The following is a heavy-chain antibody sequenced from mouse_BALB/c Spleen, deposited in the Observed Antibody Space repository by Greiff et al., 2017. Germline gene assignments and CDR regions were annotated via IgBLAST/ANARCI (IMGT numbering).Heavy chain of an antibody. CDR3: ARGDGNYVENYAMDY. CDR2: IYPGSGST. J-gene: IGHJ4*01. V-gene: IGHV1-55*01. CDR1: GYNFTSYW. Sequence: VQLQQPGAELVKPGTSVKLSCKASGYNFTSYWINWVKLRPGQGLEWIGDIYPGSGSTNYNEKFKSKATLTVDTSSSTAYMQLSSLASEDSALYYCARGDGNYVENYAMDYWGQGTSVTVSS. D-gene: IGHD2-1*01.